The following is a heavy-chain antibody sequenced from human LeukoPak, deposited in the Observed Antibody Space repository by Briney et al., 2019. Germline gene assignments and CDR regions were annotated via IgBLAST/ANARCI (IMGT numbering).Heavy chain of an antibody. D-gene: IGHD1-14*01. Sequence: GGSLRLSCAASGFTFSSYGMHWVRQAPGKGLEWVAFIRYDGSNKYYADSVKGRFTVSRDNSKNTLYLQMNSLRAEDTAVYYCAKGTGYYYYYMDVWGKGTTVTVSS. J-gene: IGHJ6*03. V-gene: IGHV3-30*02. CDR1: GFTFSSYG. CDR3: AKGTGYYYYYMDV. CDR2: IRYDGSNK.